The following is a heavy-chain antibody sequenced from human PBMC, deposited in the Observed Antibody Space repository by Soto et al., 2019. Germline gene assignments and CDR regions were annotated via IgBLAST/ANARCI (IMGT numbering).Heavy chain of an antibody. CDR2: ISAYNGNT. J-gene: IGHJ4*02. CDR3: ERDTYSNYDY. CDR1: GFTFTNYG. D-gene: IGHD4-4*01. Sequence: QVQLVQSGAEVKKPAASVKVSCKTSGFTFTNYGFSWGRQAPGEGPEGMGWISAYNGNTNYAQKFQGRVTMTTDTSTSTVYMELRSLRSDDTAVYFCERDTYSNYDYWGQGTLVTGSS. V-gene: IGHV1-18*01.